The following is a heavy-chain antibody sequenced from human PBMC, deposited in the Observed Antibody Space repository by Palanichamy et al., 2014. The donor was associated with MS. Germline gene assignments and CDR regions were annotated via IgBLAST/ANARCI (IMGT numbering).Heavy chain of an antibody. V-gene: IGHV4-59*01. CDR1: GGSISSDY. J-gene: IGHJ4*02. CDR2: IYNSGST. CDR3: ARGGPSSKYFDY. D-gene: IGHD3-16*01. Sequence: QVQLQESGPGLVKPSETLSLTCTVSGGSISSDYWSWIRQPPGKGLEWIGYIYNSGSTNYNSSLQSRVIMSLDTSKNQFSLKLSSVTAADTAAYYCARGGPSSKYFDYWGQGTLVTVSS.